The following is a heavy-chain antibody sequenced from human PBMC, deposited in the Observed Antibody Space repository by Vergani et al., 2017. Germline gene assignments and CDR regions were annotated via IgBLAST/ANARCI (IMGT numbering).Heavy chain of an antibody. V-gene: IGHV3-20*04. CDR1: GFPFADYG. D-gene: IGHD3-22*01. CDR2: INWNGGST. J-gene: IGHJ4*02. Sequence: EVQLVESGGGVVRPGGSLRLSCAASGFPFADYGMSWVRQAPGKGLEWVSGINWNGGSTGYADSVKGRFTISRDNAKNSLYLQMNSLRAEDTAVYYCASQYYYDSSGKRGYWGQGTLVTVSS. CDR3: ASQYYYDSSGKRGY.